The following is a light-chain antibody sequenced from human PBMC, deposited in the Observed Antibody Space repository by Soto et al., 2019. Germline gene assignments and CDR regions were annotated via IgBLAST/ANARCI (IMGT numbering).Light chain of an antibody. Sequence: EIVLTQSPATLSLSPGERATLFCRASQRVSVYLAWFQQKPGQAPRLLIYDASNRAAGIPARFSGSGSGTDFTLTISSLEPEDFAVYYCQQYGSSPRTLGQGTKVDIK. J-gene: IGKJ1*01. V-gene: IGKV3-11*01. CDR3: QQYGSSPRT. CDR1: QRVSVY. CDR2: DAS.